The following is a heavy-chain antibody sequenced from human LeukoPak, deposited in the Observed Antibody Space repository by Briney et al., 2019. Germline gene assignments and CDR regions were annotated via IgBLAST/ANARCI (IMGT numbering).Heavy chain of an antibody. CDR3: ASERPGSSWYDY. J-gene: IGHJ4*02. V-gene: IGHV3-7*01. CDR2: IYQDGIEK. Sequence: GGSLRLSCVASGFTFSSHLMTWVRQAPGKGLEWVANIYQDGIEKYYVGSVRGRFTISRDNAKNSLYLQMNSLRAEDTGVYYCASERPGSSWYDYWGQGTLVTVSS. D-gene: IGHD6-13*01. CDR1: GFTFSSHL.